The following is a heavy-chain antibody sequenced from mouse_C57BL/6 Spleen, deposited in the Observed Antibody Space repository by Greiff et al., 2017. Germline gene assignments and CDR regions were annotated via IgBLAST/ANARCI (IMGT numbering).Heavy chain of an antibody. CDR1: GFNIKDDY. J-gene: IGHJ4*01. CDR2: IDPENGDT. V-gene: IGHV14-4*01. Sequence: EVKLMESGAELVRPGASVKLSCTASGFNIKDDYMHWVKQRPEQGLEWIGWIDPENGDTEYASKFQGKATITADTSSNTAYLQLSSLTSEDTAVYYCTHYYGGDYWGQGTSVTVSS. CDR3: THYYGGDY.